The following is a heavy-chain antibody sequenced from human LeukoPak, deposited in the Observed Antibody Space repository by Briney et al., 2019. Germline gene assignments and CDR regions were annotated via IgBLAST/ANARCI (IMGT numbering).Heavy chain of an antibody. J-gene: IGHJ6*03. CDR2: INWNGGST. CDR1: GFTFDDYG. D-gene: IGHD5-18*01. Sequence: GGSLRLSCAASGFTFDDYGMSWVRQAPGEGLEWVSGINWNGGSTGYADSVKGRFTISRDNAKNSLYLQMNSLRAEDTALYYCARGYSNYYYYYMDVWGKGTTVTVSS. V-gene: IGHV3-20*04. CDR3: ARGYSNYYYYYMDV.